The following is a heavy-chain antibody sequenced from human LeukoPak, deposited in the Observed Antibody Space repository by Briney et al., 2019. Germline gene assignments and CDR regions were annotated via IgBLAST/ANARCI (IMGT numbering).Heavy chain of an antibody. CDR3: ARDIGGRGYDFWSGYYFYYYMDV. D-gene: IGHD3-3*01. CDR2: INPSGGST. J-gene: IGHJ6*03. V-gene: IGHV1-46*01. CDR1: GYTFTSYY. Sequence: ASVKVSCKASGYTFTSYYIHWVRQAPGRGLEWMGLINPSGGSTNYAQKFQGRVTMTRDTSTSTVYMELSSLRSEDTAVYYCARDIGGRGYDFWSGYYFYYYMDVWGKGTTVTVSS.